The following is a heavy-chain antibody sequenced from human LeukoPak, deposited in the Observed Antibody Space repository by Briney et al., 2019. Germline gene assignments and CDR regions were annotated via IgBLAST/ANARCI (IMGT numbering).Heavy chain of an antibody. V-gene: IGHV4-34*01. J-gene: IGHJ4*02. CDR1: GGSFSGYY. Sequence: PSETLSLTCAVYGGSFSGYYWSWIRQPPGKGLEWIGEINHSGSTNYNPSLKSRVTTSVDTSKNQFSLKLSSVTAADTAVYYCARRSKGKDYWGQGTLVTVSS. CDR3: ARRSKGKDY. CDR2: INHSGST.